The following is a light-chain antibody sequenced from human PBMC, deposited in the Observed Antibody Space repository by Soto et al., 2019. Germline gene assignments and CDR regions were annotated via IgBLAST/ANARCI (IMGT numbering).Light chain of an antibody. Sequence: IVWTQSPVTLSLSPGERLTLSWQASQSVLSGYLAWYQQRPGQAPRLLIYGASTRATGIPDRFSGSGSGTEFTLTISRLEPEDFEVYYCHQFDNSPQTFGQGTKVDI. CDR2: GAS. CDR1: QSVLSGY. V-gene: IGKV3-20*01. CDR3: HQFDNSPQT. J-gene: IGKJ1*01.